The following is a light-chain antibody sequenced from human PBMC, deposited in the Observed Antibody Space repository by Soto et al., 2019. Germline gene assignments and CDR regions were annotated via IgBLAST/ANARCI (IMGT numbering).Light chain of an antibody. V-gene: IGLV2-8*01. J-gene: IGLJ1*01. CDR1: SSDVGGYNY. CDR3: SSYAGSNNPFL. CDR2: EVS. Sequence: QSVLTQPPSASGSPGQSVTISCTGTSSDVGGYNYVSWYQQHPGKAPKLMIYEVSKRPSGVPDRFSGSKSGNTASLTVSGLRAEDEADYYCSSYAGSNNPFLFGTGTKVTVL.